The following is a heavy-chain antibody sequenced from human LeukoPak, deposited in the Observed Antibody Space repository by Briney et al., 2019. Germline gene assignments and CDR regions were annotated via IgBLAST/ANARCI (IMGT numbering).Heavy chain of an antibody. CDR3: ARNSYGDYVDY. CDR2: IYYSGGT. CDR1: GGSISSYY. J-gene: IGHJ4*02. D-gene: IGHD4/OR15-4a*01. Sequence: SETLSLTCTVSGGSISSYYWSWIRQPPGKGLEWIGYIYYSGGTNYNPSLKSRVTISVDTSKNQFSLKLSSVTAADTAVYYCARNSYGDYVDYWGQGTLVTVSS. V-gene: IGHV4-59*01.